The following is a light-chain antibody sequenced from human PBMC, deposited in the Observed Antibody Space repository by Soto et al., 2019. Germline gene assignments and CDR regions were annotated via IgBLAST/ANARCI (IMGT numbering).Light chain of an antibody. CDR2: CAS. CDR3: QQYGSSPWT. J-gene: IGKJ1*01. V-gene: IGKV3-20*01. Sequence: EIVLTQSPGTLSLSPGERATLSCRASQSVSSSYLAWYQQKPGQAPRLLIYCASSRATGIPDRFSGSGSGTDFTLTISSLEPEDFAVYYCQQYGSSPWTFGQGTKVEIK. CDR1: QSVSSSY.